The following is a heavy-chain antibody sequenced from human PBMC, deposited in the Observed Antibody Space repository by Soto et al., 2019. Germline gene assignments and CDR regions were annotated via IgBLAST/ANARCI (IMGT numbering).Heavy chain of an antibody. Sequence: GGSLRLSCAASGFTFSSYGMHWVRQAPGKGLEWVAVISYDGSNKYYADSVKGRFTISRDNAKNSLYLQMNSLRAEDTAVYYCARLISPAFDDWGQGTRVTVSS. CDR1: GFTFSSYG. V-gene: IGHV3-30*03. J-gene: IGHJ4*02. D-gene: IGHD2-15*01. CDR3: ARLISPAFDD. CDR2: ISYDGSNK.